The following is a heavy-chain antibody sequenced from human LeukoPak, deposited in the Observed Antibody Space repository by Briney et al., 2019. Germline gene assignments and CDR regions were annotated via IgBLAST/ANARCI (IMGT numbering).Heavy chain of an antibody. V-gene: IGHV4-4*07. CDR3: ARAARITMVRGVTFPLDY. CDR1: GGSISSYY. J-gene: IGHJ4*02. CDR2: IYTSGST. D-gene: IGHD3-10*01. Sequence: SETLSHTCTVSGGSISSYYWSWIRQPAGKGLEWIGRIYTSGSTNYNPSLKSRVTMSVDTSKNQFSLKLSSVTAADTAVYYCARAARITMVRGVTFPLDYWGQGTLVTVSS.